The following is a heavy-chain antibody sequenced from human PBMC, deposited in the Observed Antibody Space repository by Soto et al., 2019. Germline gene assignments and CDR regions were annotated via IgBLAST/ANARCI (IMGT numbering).Heavy chain of an antibody. Sequence: PGGSLRLSCAASGFTFSSYGMHWVRQAPGKGLEWVAVISYDGSNKYYADSVKGRFTISRDNSKNTLYLQMNSLRAEDTAVYYCAKSGYSYGLHYYYYYMDVWGKGTTVTAP. CDR2: ISYDGSNK. D-gene: IGHD5-18*01. CDR1: GFTFSSYG. CDR3: AKSGYSYGLHYYYYYMDV. J-gene: IGHJ6*03. V-gene: IGHV3-30*18.